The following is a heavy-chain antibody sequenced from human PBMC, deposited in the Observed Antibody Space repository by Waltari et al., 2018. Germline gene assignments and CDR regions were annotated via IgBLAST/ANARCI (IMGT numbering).Heavy chain of an antibody. CDR3: ARDHDVGSGTYSHNWFDP. CDR2: INPTDGST. Sequence: QVQLVQSGAEVKKPGASVKVSCQASGYTFTNYFMHWVRQAPGQGLEWMGIINPTDGSTTYRQKFQDRVTITRDTSTSTFYMELSSLRSDDTAVYYCARDHDVGSGTYSHNWFDPWGQGTLVTVSS. CDR1: GYTFTNYF. D-gene: IGHD3-10*01. J-gene: IGHJ5*02. V-gene: IGHV1-46*01.